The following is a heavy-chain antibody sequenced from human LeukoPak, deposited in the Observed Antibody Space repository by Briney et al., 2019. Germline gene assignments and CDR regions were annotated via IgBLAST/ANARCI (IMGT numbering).Heavy chain of an antibody. Sequence: SETLSLTCTVSGGSISSHYWSWIRHPPGKGLEWIGYIYYSGSTNYNPSLKRGVIISVDTSKNQFSLKLSSVTAADTAVYYCARAVRLYDFWSGCHTQNWFDPWGQGTLVTVSS. V-gene: IGHV4-59*11. J-gene: IGHJ5*02. D-gene: IGHD3-3*01. CDR3: ARAVRLYDFWSGCHTQNWFDP. CDR2: IYYSGST. CDR1: GGSISSHY.